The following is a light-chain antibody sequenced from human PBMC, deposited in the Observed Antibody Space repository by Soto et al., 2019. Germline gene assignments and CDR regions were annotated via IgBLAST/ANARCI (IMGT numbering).Light chain of an antibody. CDR3: QHFGSSPPVI. V-gene: IGKV3-15*01. CDR1: ESVSTN. Sequence: EMEMTRSPATLSLAPGERVTLSCRASESVSTNLAWYQQKAGQAPRLLIYGASTRATGIPARFSGSGSGTEFTLTISGLQSEDFAVYYCQHFGSSPPVIFGQGTRLEIK. J-gene: IGKJ5*01. CDR2: GAS.